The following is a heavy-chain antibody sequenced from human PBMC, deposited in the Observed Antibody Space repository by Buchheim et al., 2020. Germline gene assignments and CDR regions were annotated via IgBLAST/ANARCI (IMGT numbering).Heavy chain of an antibody. CDR1: GGSISSSSYY. CDR3: ARGRRLWWPDY. J-gene: IGHJ4*02. CDR2: IYYSGST. V-gene: IGHV4-39*07. D-gene: IGHD2-21*01. Sequence: QLQLQESGPGLVKPSETLSLTCTVSGGSISSSSYYWGWIRQPPGKGLEWIGSIYYSGSTYYNPSLKSRVTISVDPSKNQFPLKLSSVTAADTAVYYCARGRRLWWPDYWGQGTL.